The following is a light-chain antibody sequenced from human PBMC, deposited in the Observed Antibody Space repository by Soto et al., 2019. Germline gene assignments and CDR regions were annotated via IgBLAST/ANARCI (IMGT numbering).Light chain of an antibody. CDR1: SSNIGAGYD. Sequence: QFVLTQPPSISGAPGERVTISSTGSSSNIGAGYDVHWYQQLPGTAPKLLIYGNSNRPSGVPDRFSDSKSGTSASLAITGLQAEDEADYYCQSYDSSLSGYVFGTGTKVTVL. CDR2: GNS. CDR3: QSYDSSLSGYV. V-gene: IGLV1-40*01. J-gene: IGLJ1*01.